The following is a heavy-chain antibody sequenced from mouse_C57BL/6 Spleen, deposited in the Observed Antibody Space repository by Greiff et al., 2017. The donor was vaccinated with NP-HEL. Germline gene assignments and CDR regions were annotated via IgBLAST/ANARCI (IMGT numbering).Heavy chain of an antibody. Sequence: EVQVVESGGGLVQPGGSLSLSCAASGFTFTDYYMSWVRQPPGKALEWLGFIRNKANGYTTEYSAFVKGRFTISSANSLSILYLKMNALRAEDSATYDCARYKLDGPFMDYWGQGTSVTVSS. D-gene: IGHD2-3*01. CDR3: ARYKLDGPFMDY. CDR2: IRNKANGYTT. CDR1: GFTFTDYY. V-gene: IGHV7-3*01. J-gene: IGHJ4*01.